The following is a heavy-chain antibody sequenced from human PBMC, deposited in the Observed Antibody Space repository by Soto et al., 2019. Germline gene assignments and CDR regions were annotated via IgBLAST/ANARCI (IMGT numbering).Heavy chain of an antibody. V-gene: IGHV3-9*01. Sequence: GGSLRLSCAASGFTFDDYAMHWVRQAPGKGLEWVSGISWNSGSIGYADSVKGRFTISRDNAKNSLYLQMNSLRAEDTALYYCAKDRRIAVATYYFDYWGQGTLVTVSS. CDR3: AKDRRIAVATYYFDY. CDR1: GFTFDDYA. J-gene: IGHJ4*02. D-gene: IGHD6-19*01. CDR2: ISWNSGSI.